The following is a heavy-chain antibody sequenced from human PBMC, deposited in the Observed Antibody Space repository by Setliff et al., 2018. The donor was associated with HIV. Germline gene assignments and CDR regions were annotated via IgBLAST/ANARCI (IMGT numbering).Heavy chain of an antibody. CDR3: AKDLNPYGVDV. Sequence: LRLSCAASGFTFSSYSMNWVRQAPGKGLEWVSSISSSSSYIYYADSVKGRFTISRDNSKNTLYLQMNSLRAEDTAVYYCAKDLNPYGVDVWGQGTTVTVTS. V-gene: IGHV3-21*01. CDR1: GFTFSSYS. CDR2: ISSSSSYI. J-gene: IGHJ6*02.